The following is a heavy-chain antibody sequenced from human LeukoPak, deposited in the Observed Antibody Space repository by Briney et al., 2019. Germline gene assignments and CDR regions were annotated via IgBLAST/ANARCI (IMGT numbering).Heavy chain of an antibody. Sequence: ASVKVSCKASGYTFTGYYIHWVRQAPGQGLECVGWINPNSGGTNYAQKFQGRVTMTRDTSISTAYMELNRLRSDDTAVYYCARGGSGSYFSWLDPWGQGTLVTVSS. CDR1: GYTFTGYY. CDR2: INPNSGGT. D-gene: IGHD3-10*01. V-gene: IGHV1-2*02. CDR3: ARGGSGSYFSWLDP. J-gene: IGHJ5*02.